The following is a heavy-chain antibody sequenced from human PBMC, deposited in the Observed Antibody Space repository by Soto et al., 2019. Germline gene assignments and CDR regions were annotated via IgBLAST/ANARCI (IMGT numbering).Heavy chain of an antibody. CDR2: INDRGSI. J-gene: IGHJ2*01. Sequence: QVQLQQWGAGPLRPLETLSLTCGVSGGSFSGYYWAWIRQSPGKGLEWIGEINDRGSINYNPSLKSRVSIPVGTSKNHYSLNLRSVTAADTAVYYCARESHDILTGPPWVWYFDLWGRGTLVTVSS. D-gene: IGHD3-9*01. V-gene: IGHV4-34*01. CDR1: GGSFSGYY. CDR3: ARESHDILTGPPWVWYFDL.